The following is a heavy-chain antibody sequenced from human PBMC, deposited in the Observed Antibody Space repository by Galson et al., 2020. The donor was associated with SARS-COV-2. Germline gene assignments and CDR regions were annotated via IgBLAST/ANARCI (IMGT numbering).Heavy chain of an antibody. J-gene: IGHJ5*02. CDR1: EFGTYW. D-gene: IGHD3-22*01. CDR3: ARVASSIGYSWKLDP. V-gene: IGHV5-51*01. CDR2: IYTGDSDI. Sequence: TGGSLRLSCKGSEFGTYWIGWVRQRPGKGLEWMGIIYTGDSDIRYSPSFQGQVTMSADKSTSTAYLQWSSLKASDTAMYFCARVASSIGYSWKLDPWGQGTLVTVSS.